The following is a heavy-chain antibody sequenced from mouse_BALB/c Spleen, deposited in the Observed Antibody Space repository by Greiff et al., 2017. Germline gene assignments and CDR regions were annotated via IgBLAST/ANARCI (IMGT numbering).Heavy chain of an antibody. CDR3: AGEEIGTPAY. D-gene: IGHD2-14*01. CDR1: GFTFSDYC. CDR2: ISDGGSYT. V-gene: IGHV5-4*02. J-gene: IGHJ3*01. Sequence: EVMLVESGGGLVKPGGSLKLSCAASGFTFSDYCMYWVRQTPEKRLEWVATISDGGSYTYYPDSVKGRFTISRDNAKNTLYLQMSSLKSEDTAMYYCAGEEIGTPAYWGQGTLVTVSA.